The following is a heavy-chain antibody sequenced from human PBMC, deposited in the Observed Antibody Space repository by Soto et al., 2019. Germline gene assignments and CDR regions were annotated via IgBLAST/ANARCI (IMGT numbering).Heavy chain of an antibody. CDR2: IFHSGST. V-gene: IGHV4-30-4*01. D-gene: IGHD4-17*01. CDR1: GVSISGGIYY. Sequence: QVQLQESGPGLVKPSETLSLTCTVSGVSISGGIYYWSWVRQSPGKGLEWIGYIFHSGSTFYNPSLGSRVTISVDTAKNQFSLRLSSVTAADMAVYYCAREIIPLTTDWYFDLWGRGALVTVSS. J-gene: IGHJ2*01. CDR3: AREIIPLTTDWYFDL.